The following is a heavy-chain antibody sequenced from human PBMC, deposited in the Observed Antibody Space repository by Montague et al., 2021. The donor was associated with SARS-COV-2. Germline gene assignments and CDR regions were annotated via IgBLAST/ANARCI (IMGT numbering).Heavy chain of an antibody. Sequence: SETLSLACAVSGGSISSSNWWSWVRQPPGKGLEWIGEIYHSGNTNYNPSLKSRVTISVDKSKNQFSLKLSSVTAADTAVYYCARKTINPNWFDPWGQRTLVTVSS. CDR3: ARKTINPNWFDP. D-gene: IGHD1-14*01. CDR2: IYHSGNT. CDR1: GGSISSSNW. V-gene: IGHV4-4*02. J-gene: IGHJ5*02.